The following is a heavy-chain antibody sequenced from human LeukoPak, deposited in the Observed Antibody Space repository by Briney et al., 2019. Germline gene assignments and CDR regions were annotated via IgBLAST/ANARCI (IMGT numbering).Heavy chain of an antibody. J-gene: IGHJ4*02. D-gene: IGHD2-2*01. CDR2: ISYEGRTM. Sequence: GGSLRLSCAASGFTFSSYEMNWVRQAPGRGLEWVAVISYEGRTMYYADSVKGRFTISRDNSRNTLFLQMNSLSPDDTAVYYCAKEGTAQISTWYDNWGQGTLVTVSS. CDR1: GFTFSSYE. V-gene: IGHV3-30*18. CDR3: AKEGTAQISTWYDN.